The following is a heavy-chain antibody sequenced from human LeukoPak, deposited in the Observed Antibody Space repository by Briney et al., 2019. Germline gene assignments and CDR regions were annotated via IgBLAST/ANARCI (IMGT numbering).Heavy chain of an antibody. CDR2: MNPNSGNT. V-gene: IGHV1-8*03. CDR3: ARGNIVATTRRGYSLGY. Sequence: GASVKVSCKASGYTFTSYDINWVRQATGQGLEWMGWMNPNSGNTGYAQKFQGRVTITRNTSISTAYMELSSLRSEDTAVYYCARGNIVATTRRGYSLGYWGQGTLVTVSS. J-gene: IGHJ4*02. CDR1: GYTFTSYD. D-gene: IGHD5-12*01.